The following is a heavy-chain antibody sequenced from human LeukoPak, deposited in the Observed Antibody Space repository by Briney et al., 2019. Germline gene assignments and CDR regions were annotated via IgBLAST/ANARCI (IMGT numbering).Heavy chain of an antibody. CDR2: IQQDGSEK. D-gene: IGHD3-10*01. Sequence: PGGSLTLSCAASGFTFSSYWMSWVRQPPGKGLEWVANIQQDGSEKYYVESVKGRFTISRDKAKTPLYLQMNSLRAEDTAVYYCARVGGSYWDYFYSSGQGTLVTVSS. V-gene: IGHV3-7*01. CDR1: GFTFSSYW. CDR3: ARVGGSYWDYFYS. J-gene: IGHJ4*02.